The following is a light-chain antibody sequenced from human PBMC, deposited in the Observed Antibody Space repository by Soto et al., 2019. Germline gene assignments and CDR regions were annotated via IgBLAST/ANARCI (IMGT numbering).Light chain of an antibody. CDR2: ANT. CDR1: SSNIGAGYD. CDR3: QSYDSSLSGSGV. V-gene: IGLV1-40*01. Sequence: QSVLTQPPSVSGAPGQRVTISCTGSSSNIGAGYDVHWYQQLPGTAPKPLIYANTNRPSGVPDRFSGSQSGTSASLAITGLQAEDEADYYCQSYDSSLSGSGVFGTGTKLTVL. J-gene: IGLJ1*01.